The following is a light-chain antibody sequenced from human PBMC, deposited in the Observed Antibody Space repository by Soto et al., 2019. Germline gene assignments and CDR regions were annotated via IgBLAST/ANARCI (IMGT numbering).Light chain of an antibody. Sequence: EIVLTQSPAILSLSPGERATLSCRASQTVGSFLAWYQQKPGQAPRLLIYDASNRATGIPARFSGSGSGTDFTLTISSLEPDDFAVYYCQQRSDWPPWTFGQGTKVDIK. V-gene: IGKV3-11*01. CDR2: DAS. J-gene: IGKJ1*01. CDR3: QQRSDWPPWT. CDR1: QTVGSF.